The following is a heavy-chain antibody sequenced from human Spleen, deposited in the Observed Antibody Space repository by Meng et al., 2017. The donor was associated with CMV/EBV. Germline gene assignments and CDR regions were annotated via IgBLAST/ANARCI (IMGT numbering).Heavy chain of an antibody. Sequence: SETLSLTCTVSGSSINSISSGYYWGWIRQPPGKGLEWIGEIYHSGSTNYNPSLKSRVTISVDKSKNQFSLKLSSVTAADTAVYYCARGGYYDFWSGYYEGYYFDYWGQGTLVTVSS. V-gene: IGHV4-38-2*02. CDR3: ARGGYYDFWSGYYEGYYFDY. J-gene: IGHJ4*02. CDR2: IYHSGST. CDR1: GSSINSISSGYY. D-gene: IGHD3-3*01.